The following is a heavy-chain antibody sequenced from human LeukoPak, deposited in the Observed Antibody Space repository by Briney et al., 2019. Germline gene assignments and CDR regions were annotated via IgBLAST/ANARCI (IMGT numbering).Heavy chain of an antibody. J-gene: IGHJ4*02. D-gene: IGHD1-26*01. CDR3: AREGMAGATQLDY. CDR1: GGSISSSSYY. CDR2: IYYSGST. Sequence: SETLSLTCTVSGGSISSSSYYWGWIRQPPGKGLEWIGSIYYSGSTYYNPSLKSRVTISVDTSKNQFSLNLSSVTAADTAVYYCAREGMAGATQLDYWGQGTLVTVSS. V-gene: IGHV4-39*07.